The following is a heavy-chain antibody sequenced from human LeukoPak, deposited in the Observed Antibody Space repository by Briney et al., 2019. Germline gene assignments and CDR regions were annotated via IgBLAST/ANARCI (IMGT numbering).Heavy chain of an antibody. CDR2: IHYSGST. CDR1: GGSISSFY. J-gene: IGHJ4*02. D-gene: IGHD6-19*01. V-gene: IGHV4-59*12. Sequence: PAETLSLTCTVSGGSISSFYWSWIRQPPGNGLGWSGYIHYSGSTNYNPSLKSRVTISVDTSKNHFSLKLTSVSAADTAVYYCARGRSTGWFLAHYFDNWGQGTLVTVSS. CDR3: ARGRSTGWFLAHYFDN.